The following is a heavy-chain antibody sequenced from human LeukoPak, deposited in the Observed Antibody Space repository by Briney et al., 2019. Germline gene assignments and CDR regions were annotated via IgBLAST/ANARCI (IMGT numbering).Heavy chain of an antibody. J-gene: IGHJ6*02. CDR2: ISGSGGST. V-gene: IGHV3-23*01. CDR3: AKTGGDYDYYYYGMDV. Sequence: PGGSLRLSCAASGFTFSSYAMSWVRQAPGKGLEWVSAISGSGGSTYYADSVKGRFTISRDNSKNTLYLQMNSLRAEDTAVYCCAKTGGDYDYYYYGMDVWGQGTTVTVSS. D-gene: IGHD4-17*01. CDR1: GFTFSSYA.